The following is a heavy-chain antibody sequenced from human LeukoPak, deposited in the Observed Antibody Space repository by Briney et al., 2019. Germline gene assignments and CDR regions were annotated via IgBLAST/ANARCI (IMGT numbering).Heavy chain of an antibody. Sequence: GGSLRLSCAASGFTFSSYAMHWVRQAPGKGLEWVAVISYDGSNKYYADSVKGRFTISRDNSKNTLYLQMNSLRAEDTAVYYCARDSCSGGDCYSILDYWGQGTLVTVS. J-gene: IGHJ4*02. CDR1: GFTFSSYA. D-gene: IGHD2-21*02. V-gene: IGHV3-30-3*01. CDR3: ARDSCSGGDCYSILDY. CDR2: ISYDGSNK.